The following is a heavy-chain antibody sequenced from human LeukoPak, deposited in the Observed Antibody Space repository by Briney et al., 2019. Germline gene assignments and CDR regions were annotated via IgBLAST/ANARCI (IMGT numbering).Heavy chain of an antibody. V-gene: IGHV3-66*01. CDR1: GFTVSSNY. D-gene: IGHD5-12*01. Sequence: GGSLRLSCAASGFTVSSNYVSWVRQAPGKGLEWVSVIYSGGSTYYADSVKGRFTIPNDNSKNTQYLQMNSQRAEDTAVYYCARDYDGGAFDIWGQGTMVTVSS. J-gene: IGHJ3*02. CDR3: ARDYDGGAFDI. CDR2: IYSGGST.